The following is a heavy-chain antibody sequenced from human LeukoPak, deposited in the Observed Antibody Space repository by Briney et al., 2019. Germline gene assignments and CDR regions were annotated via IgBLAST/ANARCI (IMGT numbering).Heavy chain of an antibody. D-gene: IGHD5-18*01. CDR3: ARRIPGAFDI. CDR2: INPSGGST. J-gene: IGHJ3*02. CDR1: GYTFTSYY. Sequence: GASVKVSCKASGYTFTSYYMHWVRQAPGQGLEWMGIINPSGGSTSYAQKFQGRVTMTTDTSTSTAYMELRSLRSDDTAVYYCARRIPGAFDIWGQGTMVTVSS. V-gene: IGHV1-46*01.